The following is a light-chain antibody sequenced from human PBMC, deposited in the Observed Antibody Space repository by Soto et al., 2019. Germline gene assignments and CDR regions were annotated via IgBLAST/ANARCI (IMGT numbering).Light chain of an antibody. Sequence: EIVLTQSPGTLSLSPGERATLSCRASQSVSSSYLAWYQQKPGQAPRLLIYGASSRATRIPDRFSGRGSGSDFTLTNSRLEPEDVAVYYCQHYGSSRTFGQGTKVEIK. CDR3: QHYGSSRT. V-gene: IGKV3-20*01. CDR1: QSVSSSY. CDR2: GAS. J-gene: IGKJ1*01.